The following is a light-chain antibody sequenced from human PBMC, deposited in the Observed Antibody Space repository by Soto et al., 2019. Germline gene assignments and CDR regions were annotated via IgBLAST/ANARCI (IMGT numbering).Light chain of an antibody. Sequence: EIVLTQSPGTLSLSPGERATLSCRASQSVSSSFLAWYQQKPGQAPRLFIYGASSRATGIPDRFSGSGSGTDFTLTISRLEPEDFAVYYCHQYGSSPATFGQGTKVEIK. CDR3: HQYGSSPAT. CDR2: GAS. V-gene: IGKV3-20*01. CDR1: QSVSSSF. J-gene: IGKJ1*01.